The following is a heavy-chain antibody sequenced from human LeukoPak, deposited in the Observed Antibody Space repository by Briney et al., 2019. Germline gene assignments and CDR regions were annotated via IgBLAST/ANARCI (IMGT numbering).Heavy chain of an antibody. J-gene: IGHJ5*02. CDR2: IIPIFGTA. CDR1: GGTFSSYA. CDR3: ARERPRYYGSGSYFDP. Sequence: SVKVSCKASGGTFSSYAISWVRQAPGQGLEWMGGIIPIFGTANYAQKFQGRVTITTDESTSTAYMELSSLRSEDTAVYYCARERPRYYGSGSYFDPWGQGTLVTVSS. D-gene: IGHD3-10*01. V-gene: IGHV1-69*05.